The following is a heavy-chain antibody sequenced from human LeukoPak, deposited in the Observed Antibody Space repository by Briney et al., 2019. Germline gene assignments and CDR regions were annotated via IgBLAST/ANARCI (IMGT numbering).Heavy chain of an antibody. CDR2: MNPTSGNT. J-gene: IGHJ4*02. CDR3: ARGSRMSGVRGVTFDY. CDR1: GFTFNIYS. Sequence: GAAVKVSCKASGFTFNIYSISWVRQAPGQGLEWMGGMNPTSGNTGYAQKFQGRVIMTRNTSITTADMELSSLRSEDTAVYYCARGSRMSGVRGVTFDYWGQGSLVTVSS. D-gene: IGHD3-10*01. V-gene: IGHV1-8*01.